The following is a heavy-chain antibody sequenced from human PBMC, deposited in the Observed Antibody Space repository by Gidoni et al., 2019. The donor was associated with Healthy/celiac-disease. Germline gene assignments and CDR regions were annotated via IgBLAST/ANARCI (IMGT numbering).Heavy chain of an antibody. J-gene: IGHJ4*02. CDR2: INPSGGST. V-gene: IGHV1-46*01. CDR1: GYTFTRYY. D-gene: IGHD6-6*01. CDR3: ARDPESRSSGTSHDY. Sequence: QVQLVQSGAAVKKPGASVKVSGKASGYTFTRYYMHWGRQAPGQGLEWMGIINPSGGSTSYAQKSQGRVTMTRDPSTSTVYMELRSLRSEDTAVYYCARDPESRSSGTSHDYWGQGTLVTVSS.